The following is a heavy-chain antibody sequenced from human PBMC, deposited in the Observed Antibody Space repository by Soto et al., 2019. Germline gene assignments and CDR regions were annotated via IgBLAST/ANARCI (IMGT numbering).Heavy chain of an antibody. CDR2: VSATAGTT. Sequence: GGSTRLSCAASGFTFCNYAMSWVRQAPGKGLEWVSLVSATAGTTYYTDSVKGRFTISRDNSRNTVYLQMNSLRADDTAVYYCAKDRLAGGFDYWGQGTLVTVSS. CDR1: GFTFCNYA. D-gene: IGHD3-16*01. CDR3: AKDRLAGGFDY. J-gene: IGHJ4*02. V-gene: IGHV3-23*01.